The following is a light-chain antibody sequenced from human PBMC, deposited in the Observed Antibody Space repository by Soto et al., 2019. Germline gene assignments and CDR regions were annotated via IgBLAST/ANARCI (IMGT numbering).Light chain of an antibody. CDR2: DNT. J-gene: IGLJ2*01. CDR1: RSNIGAGYA. V-gene: IGLV1-40*01. Sequence: QSVLTQPPSVTGAPGQRVTLSCTGSRSNIGAGYAVHWYQQLPGTAPKLRIYDNTNRPSGVPDRFTGSGSGTSASLAITGLQSEDEADYYCQSYDTSLSASVFGGGTKVTVL. CDR3: QSYDTSLSASV.